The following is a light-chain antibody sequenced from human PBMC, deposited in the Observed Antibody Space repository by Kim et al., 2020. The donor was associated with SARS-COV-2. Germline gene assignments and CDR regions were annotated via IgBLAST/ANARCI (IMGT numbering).Light chain of an antibody. CDR3: QQYDSPLYT. Sequence: DIQMTQSPSSLSASVGDRVTITCRASQDISDYLNWYQQKPGKAPKLLIYDASNLEIGVPSRFSGSGSGTDFTFTINSLQPEDIGTYYCQQYDSPLYTFGQGTKLEIK. CDR1: QDISDY. V-gene: IGKV1-33*01. CDR2: DAS. J-gene: IGKJ2*01.